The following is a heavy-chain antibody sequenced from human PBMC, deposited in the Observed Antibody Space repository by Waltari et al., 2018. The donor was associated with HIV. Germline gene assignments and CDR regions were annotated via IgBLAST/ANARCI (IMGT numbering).Heavy chain of an antibody. CDR3: ARDITIFGVDLFDY. V-gene: IGHV3-7*01. CDR2: IKQDGSEK. D-gene: IGHD3-3*01. Sequence: EVQLVESGGGLVQPGGSLRLSCAASGFTFGSDWLSWVRQAPGKGLEWVANIKQDGSEKYYVDSVKGRFTISRDNAKNSLYLQMNSLRAEDTAVYYCARDITIFGVDLFDYWGQGTLVTVSS. J-gene: IGHJ4*02. CDR1: GFTFGSDW.